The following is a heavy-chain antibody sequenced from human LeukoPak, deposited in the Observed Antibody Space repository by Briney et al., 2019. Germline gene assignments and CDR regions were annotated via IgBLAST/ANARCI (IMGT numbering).Heavy chain of an antibody. CDR1: GGSISSSNW. V-gene: IGHV4-4*02. CDR2: IYHSGST. CDR3: ARVVVTDRSYYYYYGMDV. Sequence: SETLSLTCAVSGGSISSSNWWSWVRQPPGKGLGWIGEIYHSGSTNYNPSLKSRVTISVDTSKNKFSLKLSSVTAADTAVYYCARVVVTDRSYYYYYGMDVWGQGTTVTVSS. J-gene: IGHJ6*02. D-gene: IGHD3-22*01.